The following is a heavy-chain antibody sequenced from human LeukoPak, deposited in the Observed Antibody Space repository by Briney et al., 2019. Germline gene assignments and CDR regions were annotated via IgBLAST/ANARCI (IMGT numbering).Heavy chain of an antibody. J-gene: IGHJ4*02. Sequence: PGGSLRLSCAASGFTFSSYGMNWVRQAPGKGLEWVAVISYDGSNKYYADSVKGRFTISRDNSKNTLYLQMNSLRAEDTAVYYCAKERGYSYGLDYWGQGTLVTVSS. CDR1: GFTFSSYG. V-gene: IGHV3-30*18. CDR2: ISYDGSNK. D-gene: IGHD5-18*01. CDR3: AKERGYSYGLDY.